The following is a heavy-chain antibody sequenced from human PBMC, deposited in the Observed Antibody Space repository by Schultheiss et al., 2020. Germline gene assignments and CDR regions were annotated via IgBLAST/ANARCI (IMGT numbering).Heavy chain of an antibody. Sequence: GGSLRLSCAASGFTFSSYGMHWVRQAPGKGLEWVAVIWYDGSNKYYADSVKGRFTISRDNSKNTLYLQMNSLRAEDTAVYYCARVAITGTTERYYYYYYMDVWGKGTTVTVSS. CDR1: GFTFSSYG. V-gene: IGHV3-33*08. J-gene: IGHJ6*03. CDR3: ARVAITGTTERYYYYYYMDV. D-gene: IGHD1-7*01. CDR2: IWYDGSNK.